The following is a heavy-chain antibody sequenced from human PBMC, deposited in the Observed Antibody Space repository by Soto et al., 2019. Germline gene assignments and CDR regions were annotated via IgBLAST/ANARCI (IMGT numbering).Heavy chain of an antibody. J-gene: IGHJ4*02. CDR3: AKRGSGTFFDY. CDR2: ISGSGGST. CDR1: GFTFSSYA. Sequence: EVQLLESGGGLVQPGGSLRLSCAASGFTFSSYAMNWVRQAPGKGLEWVSVISGSGGSTYYADSVKGRFTISRDNSKNTLYLQMNSLRAEDTAVYHCAKRGSGTFFDYWGQGTLVTVSS. D-gene: IGHD3-10*01. V-gene: IGHV3-23*01.